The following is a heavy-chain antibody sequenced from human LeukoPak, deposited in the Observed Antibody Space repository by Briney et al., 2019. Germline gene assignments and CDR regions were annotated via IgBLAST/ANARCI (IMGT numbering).Heavy chain of an antibody. V-gene: IGHV3-7*01. J-gene: IGHJ5*02. CDR1: GFTFSSYW. D-gene: IGHD3-3*01. CDR3: AKHYDFWSGYGSNWFDP. CDR2: IKEDGSEK. Sequence: GGSLRLSCAASGFTFSSYWMSWVRQAPGKGLEWVANIKEDGSEKYYVDSVKGRFTISRDNAKNSLYLQMNSARAEDTAVYYCAKHYDFWSGYGSNWFDPWGQGILVTVSS.